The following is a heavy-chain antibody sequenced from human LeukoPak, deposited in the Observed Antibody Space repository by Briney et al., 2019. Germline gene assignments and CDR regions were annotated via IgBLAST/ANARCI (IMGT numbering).Heavy chain of an antibody. CDR1: GGTFSSYA. CDR2: IIPILGIA. D-gene: IGHD3-22*01. Sequence: SVKVSCKASGGTFSSYAISWVRQAPGQGLEWMGRIIPILGIANYAQKFQGRVTITADKSTSTAYMELSSLRSEDTAVYYCARAYSSVDGNWFDPWGQGTLVTVSS. V-gene: IGHV1-69*04. CDR3: ARAYSSVDGNWFDP. J-gene: IGHJ5*02.